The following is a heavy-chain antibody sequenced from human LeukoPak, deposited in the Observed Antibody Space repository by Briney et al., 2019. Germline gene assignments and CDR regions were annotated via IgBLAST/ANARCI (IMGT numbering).Heavy chain of an antibody. CDR3: ARDVITLFSTSPWRGFDY. J-gene: IGHJ4*02. V-gene: IGHV4-4*07. CDR2: IYPSGSA. D-gene: IGHD6-6*01. CDR1: GDSIINYY. Sequence: PSETLSLTCTVSGDSIINYYWNWIRQPAGKGLEWIGRIYPSGSANYNPSLKGRVTMSVDTSKNQFSLNLSSVTAADTAVYYCARDVITLFSTSPWRGFDYWGQGTLVIVSS.